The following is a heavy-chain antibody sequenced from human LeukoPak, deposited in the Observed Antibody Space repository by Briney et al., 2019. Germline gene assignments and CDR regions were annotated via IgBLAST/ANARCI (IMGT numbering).Heavy chain of an antibody. CDR1: GFTFSDYS. J-gene: IGHJ4*02. Sequence: GGSLRLSCAASGFTFSDYSMNWVRQAPGKGLEWVSYIRSRNSAIYYADSVKGRFTISRDSAKNSLYLQMNSLRAEDTAVYYCAREGGSGSYLEYWGQGTLVTVSS. V-gene: IGHV3-48*01. CDR3: AREGGSGSYLEY. CDR2: IRSRNSAI. D-gene: IGHD3-10*01.